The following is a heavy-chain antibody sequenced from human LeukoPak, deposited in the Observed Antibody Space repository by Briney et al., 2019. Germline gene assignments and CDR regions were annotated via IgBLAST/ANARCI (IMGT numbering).Heavy chain of an antibody. V-gene: IGHV4-4*02. CDR1: GGSISSSNW. CDR3: ARDNGVAVAGTVLDYFDY. J-gene: IGHJ4*02. D-gene: IGHD6-19*01. Sequence: SETPSLTCAVSGGSISSSNWWSGVRQPPGKGLEWIGEIYHSGSTNYNPSLKSRVTISEDKSKNQLSLKLSSVTAEDTAVYYCARDNGVAVAGTVLDYFDYWGQGTLVTVSS. CDR2: IYHSGST.